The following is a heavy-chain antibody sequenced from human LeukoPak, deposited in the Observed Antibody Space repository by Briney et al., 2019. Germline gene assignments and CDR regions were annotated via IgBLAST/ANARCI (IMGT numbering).Heavy chain of an antibody. CDR1: GFISSDYY. Sequence: GGSLRLTCAASGFISSDYYMNWIRQAPGKGLEWVSYIRSSGGIIYYADSVKGRFTISRDNAKNSLFLQMTSLRADDAAVYYCARADRNYYMDVWGKGTTVTVSS. V-gene: IGHV3-11*04. CDR3: ARADRNYYMDV. CDR2: IRSSGGII. J-gene: IGHJ6*03.